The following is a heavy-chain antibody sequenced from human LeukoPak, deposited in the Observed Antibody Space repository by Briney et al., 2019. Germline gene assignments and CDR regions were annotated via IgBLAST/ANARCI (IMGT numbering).Heavy chain of an antibody. CDR1: GGSISSSSYY. Sequence: SETLSLTCTVSGGSISSSSYYWGWIRQPPGKGLEWIGSIYYSGSTYYNPSLKSRVTISVDTSKNQFSLKLSSVTAADTAVYYCARRRYSSSSGWFDPWGQGTLVAVSS. J-gene: IGHJ5*02. V-gene: IGHV4-39*01. CDR2: IYYSGST. CDR3: ARRRYSSSSGWFDP. D-gene: IGHD6-6*01.